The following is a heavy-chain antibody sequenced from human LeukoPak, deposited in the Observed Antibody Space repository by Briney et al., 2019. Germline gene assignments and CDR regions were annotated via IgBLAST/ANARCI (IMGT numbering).Heavy chain of an antibody. V-gene: IGHV3-23*01. D-gene: IGHD2-8*01. CDR1: GFTFSSYW. CDR3: AKAVLLKALDY. Sequence: GGSLRLSCAASGFTFSSYWMSWVRQAPGKGLEWVSAIGGSGGTTYYVDSVKGRFTISRDNSKNKLYLQMNSLRAEDTAIYYCAKAVLLKALDYWGQGTLVTVSS. CDR2: IGGSGGTT. J-gene: IGHJ4*02.